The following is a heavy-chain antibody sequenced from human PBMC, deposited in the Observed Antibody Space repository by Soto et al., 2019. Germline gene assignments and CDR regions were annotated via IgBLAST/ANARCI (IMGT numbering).Heavy chain of an antibody. D-gene: IGHD4-17*01. CDR1: GGSISSYY. CDR3: ARESTTTNYYYYGMDV. CDR2: IYYSGST. J-gene: IGHJ6*02. Sequence: SETLSLTCTVSGGSISSYYWSWIRQPPGKGLEWIGYIYYSGSTNYNPSLKSRVTISVDTSKNQFSLKLSSVTAADTAVYYCARESTTTNYYYYGMDVWGQGTTGTSP. V-gene: IGHV4-59*01.